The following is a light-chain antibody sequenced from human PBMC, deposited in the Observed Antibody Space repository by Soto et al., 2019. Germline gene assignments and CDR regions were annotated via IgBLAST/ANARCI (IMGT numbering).Light chain of an antibody. CDR1: QNVNNY. V-gene: IGKV3-11*01. CDR3: QQYNNWPLT. Sequence: EVVLTQSPANLSLSPGERATLYCRASQNVNNYLAWYQQKPGQAPRLLIYDAFKRATGIPARFSGGGSGAEFTLTISSLQSEDFAVYYCQQYNNWPLTFGGGTKVDIK. CDR2: DAF. J-gene: IGKJ4*01.